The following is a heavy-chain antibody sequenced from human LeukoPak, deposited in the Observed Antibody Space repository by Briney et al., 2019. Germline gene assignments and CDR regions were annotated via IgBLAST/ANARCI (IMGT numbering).Heavy chain of an antibody. Sequence: KPGGSLRLSCAASGFTFSSYSMNWVRQAPGKGLEWVSSISSSSSYIYYADSEKGRFTISRDNAKNSLYLQMNSLRAEDTAVYYCARDFARGSYDAFDIWGQGTMVTVSS. CDR3: ARDFARGSYDAFDI. CDR2: ISSSSSYI. D-gene: IGHD1-26*01. V-gene: IGHV3-21*01. CDR1: GFTFSSYS. J-gene: IGHJ3*02.